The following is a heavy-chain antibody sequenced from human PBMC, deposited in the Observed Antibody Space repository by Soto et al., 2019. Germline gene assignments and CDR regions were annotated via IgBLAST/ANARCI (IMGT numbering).Heavy chain of an antibody. CDR3: ARTIFEVVTHSSYMDV. CDR1: GFTFSSYW. CDR2: IKQDGNDL. J-gene: IGHJ6*03. Sequence: EVQLVESGGGLVQPGGSLRLSCAASGFTFSSYWMSWVRQAPEKGLEWVANIKQDGNDLYFVDSVKGRFTISRDNAKNSLYLHMSSLRAEDTGVYYCARTIFEVVTHSSYMDVWGKGTTVTVSS. D-gene: IGHD3-3*01. V-gene: IGHV3-7*01.